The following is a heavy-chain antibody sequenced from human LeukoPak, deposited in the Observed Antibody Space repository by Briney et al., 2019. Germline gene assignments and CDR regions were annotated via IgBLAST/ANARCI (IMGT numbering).Heavy chain of an antibody. CDR3: ARAVPAARSTGRFDH. V-gene: IGHV4-34*01. D-gene: IGHD2-2*01. J-gene: IGHJ5*02. CDR1: GGSFSGYY. CDR2: INHSGST. Sequence: SETLSLTCAVYGGSFSGYYWSWIRQPPGKGLEWIGEINHSGSTNYNPSLKSRVTISVDTSKNQFSLKLSSVTDADTAVYYCARAVPAARSTGRFDHWGQGTLVTVSS.